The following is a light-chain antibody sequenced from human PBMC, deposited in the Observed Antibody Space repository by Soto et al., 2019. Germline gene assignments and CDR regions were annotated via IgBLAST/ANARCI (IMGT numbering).Light chain of an antibody. CDR2: KAS. Sequence: IHMTQSPSTLSASVGYRVTITCRASQSISSWLAWYQQKPGKAPKLLIYKASTLGSGVPSRFSGSGSATEFTLTISSLQPDDFATYYCQQYNTYSPVTFGGGTKVDIK. V-gene: IGKV1-5*03. CDR3: QQYNTYSPVT. CDR1: QSISSW. J-gene: IGKJ4*01.